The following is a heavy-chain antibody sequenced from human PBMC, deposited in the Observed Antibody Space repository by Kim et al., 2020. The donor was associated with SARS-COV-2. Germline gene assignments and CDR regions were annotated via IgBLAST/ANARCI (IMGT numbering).Heavy chain of an antibody. CDR3: AKEDGRDGYKDYSDY. CDR2: ISGGGETT. CDR1: GFTFSSHA. Sequence: GGSLRLSCAASGFTFSSHAMTWVRQAQGKGLDCVSVISGGGETTYYADSVKGRFTISRDNSKNTLYLQMNSLRAEDTAVYYCAKEDGRDGYKDYSDYWGQGTLVTVSS. V-gene: IGHV3-23*01. D-gene: IGHD5-12*01. J-gene: IGHJ4*02.